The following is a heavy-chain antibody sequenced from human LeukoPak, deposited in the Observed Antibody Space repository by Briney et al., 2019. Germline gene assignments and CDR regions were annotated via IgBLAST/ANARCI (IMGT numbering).Heavy chain of an antibody. CDR3: ARDLRRTTFDY. J-gene: IGHJ4*02. D-gene: IGHD4-11*01. CDR2: MWSEDNSQ. V-gene: IGHV3-33*01. Sequence: PERSLRLSCAASGFAFNNYGMHCVRQAPGKGLEWVGVMWSEDNSQHYADSVKGRFTISKDSSKNTLYLQMNSLRAEDTAVYYCARDLRRTTFDYWGQGTLVTVSS. CDR1: GFAFNNYG.